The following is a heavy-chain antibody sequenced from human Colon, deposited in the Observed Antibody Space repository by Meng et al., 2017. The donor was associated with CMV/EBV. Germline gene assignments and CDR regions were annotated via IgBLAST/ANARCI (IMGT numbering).Heavy chain of an antibody. CDR3: AKDYDE. J-gene: IGHJ4*02. CDR2: IGRDGSTT. Sequence: SLRLSCAASGFTFSTSWMHWVRQTPGKGLVWVAGIGRDGSTTMYADSVKGRFTISRDNAKETVYLQMDSLRAEDTAVYYCAKDYDEWGQGTLVTVSS. V-gene: IGHV3-74*03. CDR1: GFTFSTSW.